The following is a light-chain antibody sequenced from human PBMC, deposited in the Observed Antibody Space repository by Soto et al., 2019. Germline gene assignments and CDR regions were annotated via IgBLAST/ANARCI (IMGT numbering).Light chain of an antibody. J-gene: IGKJ5*01. CDR3: QQYNNWLIT. CDR1: QSVSSN. CDR2: GAS. Sequence: EIVITQSPATLAVSPGERATLSFRASQSVSSNLAWYQQKPGQAPRLLIYGASTRATGIPARFSGSGSGTEFTLTISSLQSEDFAVYYCQQYNNWLITFGQGTRLEIK. V-gene: IGKV3-15*01.